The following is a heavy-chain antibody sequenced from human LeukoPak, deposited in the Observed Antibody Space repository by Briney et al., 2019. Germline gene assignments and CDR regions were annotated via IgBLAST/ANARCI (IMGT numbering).Heavy chain of an antibody. D-gene: IGHD4-23*01. CDR3: AREHWGRGKWFDP. Sequence: SETLSLTCTVSGDSISNYYWTWIRQPPGKGLEWIGYIYYSGTTNYNPSLKRRGYISLEESKNQSSFKLRSGTAADDAVYYCAREHWGRGKWFDPWGQGTLVTVSS. CDR2: IYYSGTT. CDR1: GDSISNYY. V-gene: IGHV4-59*01. J-gene: IGHJ5*02.